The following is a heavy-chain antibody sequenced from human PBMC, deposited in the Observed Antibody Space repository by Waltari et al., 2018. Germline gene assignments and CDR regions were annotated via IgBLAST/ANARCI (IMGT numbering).Heavy chain of an antibody. CDR2: INPNSGGT. CDR3: ARDLITMVRGVIIDAFDI. J-gene: IGHJ3*02. V-gene: IGHV1-2*02. CDR1: GYTFTGYY. D-gene: IGHD3-10*01. Sequence: QVRLVQSGAEVKKPGASVKVSCKASGYTFTGYYMPWGRQAPGQGLEWMGWINPNSGGTNYAQKFQGRVTMTRDTSISTAYMELSRLRSDDTAVYYCARDLITMVRGVIIDAFDIWGQGTMVTVSS.